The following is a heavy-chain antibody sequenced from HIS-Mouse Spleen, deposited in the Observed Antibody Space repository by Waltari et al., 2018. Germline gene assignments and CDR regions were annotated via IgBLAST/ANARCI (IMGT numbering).Heavy chain of an antibody. J-gene: IGHJ4*02. CDR3: ARGYSSGWYYFDY. D-gene: IGHD6-19*01. CDR1: GGSIGSSRYY. Sequence: QLQLQASGPGLVKPSETLSRPCTVSGGSIGSSRYYWVWIRQPPGKGLEWIGSIYYSGSTYYNPSLKSRVTISVDTSKNQFSLKLSSVTAADTAVYYCARGYSSGWYYFDYWGQGTLVTVSS. CDR2: IYYSGST. V-gene: IGHV4-39*07.